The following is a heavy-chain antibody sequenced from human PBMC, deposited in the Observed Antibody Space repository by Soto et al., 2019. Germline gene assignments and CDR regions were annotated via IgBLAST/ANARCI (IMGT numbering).Heavy chain of an antibody. J-gene: IGHJ5*02. CDR3: ARRLDDTPETFFNWFDP. Sequence: SETLSLTCTVSGGSINTGGYYWGWIRHLPGEGLEWIGHIFYTGTAYYNPSLRSRVTVSIDTSANQFSLHMYSVTAADTAMYYCARRLDDTPETFFNWFDPWGQGILVTVSS. D-gene: IGHD2-15*01. V-gene: IGHV4-31*03. CDR1: GGSINTGGYY. CDR2: IFYTGTA.